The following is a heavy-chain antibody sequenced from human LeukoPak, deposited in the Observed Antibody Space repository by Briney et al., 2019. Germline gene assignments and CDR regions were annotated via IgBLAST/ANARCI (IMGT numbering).Heavy chain of an antibody. V-gene: IGHV3-30*19. J-gene: IGHJ3*01. CDR1: GFTFSRNG. CDR3: VKVVLFAVGDAVDF. Sequence: GGSLRLSCAASGFTFSRNGMHWVRQAPGKGLEWVAFTTRDESEKFYVDSVKGRFTIARDNSMNTLYLQMHSLRAEDSGIYYCVKVVLFAVGDAVDFWGQGTMSPSL. D-gene: IGHD2-15*01. CDR2: TTRDESEK.